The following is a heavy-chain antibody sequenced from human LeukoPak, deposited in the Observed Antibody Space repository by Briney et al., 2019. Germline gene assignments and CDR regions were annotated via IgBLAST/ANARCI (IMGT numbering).Heavy chain of an antibody. CDR3: ARGERVVYYDY. V-gene: IGHV3-53*01. CDR2: IYSGGST. J-gene: IGHJ4*02. D-gene: IGHD1-14*01. CDR1: GFTVSSNY. Sequence: GGSLRLSCAASGFTVSSNYMSWVRQAPGKGLEWVSVIYSGGSTYYADSVKGRFTISRDNSKNTLYLQMNSLRAGDTAVYYCARGERVVYYDYWGQGTLVTVSS.